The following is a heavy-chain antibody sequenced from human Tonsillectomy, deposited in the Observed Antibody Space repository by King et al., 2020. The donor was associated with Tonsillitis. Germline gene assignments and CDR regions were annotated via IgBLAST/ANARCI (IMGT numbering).Heavy chain of an antibody. CDR2: ISTYNGNT. D-gene: IGHD6-19*01. CDR3: ARVSGDYQXLAGFXY. J-gene: IGHJ4*01. Sequence: QLVQSGAEVKKPGASVKVSCKASGYTFTTYGISWVRQAPGQGLEWMGWISTYNGNTNYAQKFQGRVTMTTDTSTSTAYMELRSLRSDDTAVYYCARVSGDYQXLAGFXYWGXGTLVTVSS. CDR1: GYTFTTYG. V-gene: IGHV1-18*04.